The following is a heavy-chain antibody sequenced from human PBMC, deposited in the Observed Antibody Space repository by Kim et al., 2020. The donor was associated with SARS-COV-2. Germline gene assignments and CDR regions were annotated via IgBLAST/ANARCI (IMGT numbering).Heavy chain of an antibody. CDR1: GYTFTGYY. V-gene: IGHV1-2*04. D-gene: IGHD6-13*01. Sequence: ASVKVSCKASGYTFTGYYMHWVRQAPGQGLEWMGWINPNSGGTNYAQKFQGWVTMTRDTSISTAYMELSRLRSDDTAVYYCARVGGVSAGAIAAEAYAFDIWGQGTMVTVSS. J-gene: IGHJ3*02. CDR2: INPNSGGT. CDR3: ARVGGVSAGAIAAEAYAFDI.